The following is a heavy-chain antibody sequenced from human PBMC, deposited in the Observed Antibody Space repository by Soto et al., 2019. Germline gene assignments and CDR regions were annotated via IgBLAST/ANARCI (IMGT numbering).Heavy chain of an antibody. D-gene: IGHD3-10*01. CDR2: FDPEDGET. CDR1: GYTLTELS. V-gene: IGHV1-24*01. J-gene: IGHJ3*02. CDR3: ATDFGSSPDAFDI. Sequence: ASVKVSCKVSGYTLTELSMHWVRQAPGKGLEWMGSFDPEDGETIYAQKFQGRVTMTEDTSTDTAYMELSSLRSEDTAVYYCATDFGSSPDAFDIWGQGTMVTVSS.